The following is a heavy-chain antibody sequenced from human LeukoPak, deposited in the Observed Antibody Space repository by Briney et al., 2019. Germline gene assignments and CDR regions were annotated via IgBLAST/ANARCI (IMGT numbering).Heavy chain of an antibody. V-gene: IGHV4-34*01. J-gene: IGHJ4*02. CDR3: ALMVVTIFDY. Sequence: PSETLSLTCTVSGGSISSYYWSWIRQPPGKGLEWIGEINHSGSTNYNPSLKSRVTISVDTSKNQFSLKLSSVTAADTAVYYRALMVVTIFDYWGQGTLVTVSS. CDR2: INHSGST. CDR1: GGSISSYY. D-gene: IGHD2-21*02.